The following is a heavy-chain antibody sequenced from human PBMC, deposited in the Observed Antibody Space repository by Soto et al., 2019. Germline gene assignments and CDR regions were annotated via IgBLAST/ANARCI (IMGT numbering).Heavy chain of an antibody. V-gene: IGHV1-69*01. J-gene: IGHJ5*02. CDR1: GGVFKKYA. CDR2: IIPMFGTG. Sequence: QVRLVQSGSEVKKPASSVKVSCQASGGVFKKYAINWVRQAPGQGLEWMGGIIPMFGTGLYAEKFQDRVTLTADESTSTAYMELRSLKSDDTAVYFCARDGEEAVVRAPNWFDAWGQGTLVTVSS. D-gene: IGHD3-10*01. CDR3: ARDGEEAVVRAPNWFDA.